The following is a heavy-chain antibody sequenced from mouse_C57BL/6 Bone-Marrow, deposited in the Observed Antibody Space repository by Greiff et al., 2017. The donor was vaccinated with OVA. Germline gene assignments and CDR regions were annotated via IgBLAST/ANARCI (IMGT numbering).Heavy chain of an antibody. D-gene: IGHD1-1*01. J-gene: IGHJ2*01. CDR3: ARGGYYGT. Sequence: VQLQQSGPELVQPGASVKISCKASGYTFTDYYMNWVKQSHGKSLEWIGDINPNNGGTSYNQKFKGKATLTVDKSSSTAYMELRSLTSEDSAVYYCARGGYYGTWGQGTTLTVSS. V-gene: IGHV1-26*01. CDR2: INPNNGGT. CDR1: GYTFTDYY.